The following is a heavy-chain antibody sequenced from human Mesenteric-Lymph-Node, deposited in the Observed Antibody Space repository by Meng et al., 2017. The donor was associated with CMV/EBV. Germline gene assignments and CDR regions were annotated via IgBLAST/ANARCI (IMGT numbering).Heavy chain of an antibody. CDR1: GFTFSSYW. Sequence: GESLKISCAASGFTFSSYWMSWVRQAPGKGLEWVANIKQDGSEKYYVDSVKGRFTISRDNAKNSLYLQMNSLRAEDTAVYYCARDDDGPQAFDMWGQGTMVTVSS. CDR3: ARDDDGPQAFDM. D-gene: IGHD3-16*01. CDR2: IKQDGSEK. V-gene: IGHV3-7*01. J-gene: IGHJ3*02.